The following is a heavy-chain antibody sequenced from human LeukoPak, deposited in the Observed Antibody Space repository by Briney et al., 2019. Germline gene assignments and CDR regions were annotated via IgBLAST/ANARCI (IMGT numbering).Heavy chain of an antibody. V-gene: IGHV4-34*01. CDR3: ARVSSSWYGNWFDP. Sequence: SETLSLTCAVYGGSFSGYYWSWIRQPPGKGLEWIGEINHSGSTNYNPSLKSRVTISLDRSKNQFSLKLSSVTAADTAVYYCARVSSSWYGNWFDPWGQGTLVTVSS. J-gene: IGHJ5*02. CDR1: GGSFSGYY. D-gene: IGHD6-13*01. CDR2: INHSGST.